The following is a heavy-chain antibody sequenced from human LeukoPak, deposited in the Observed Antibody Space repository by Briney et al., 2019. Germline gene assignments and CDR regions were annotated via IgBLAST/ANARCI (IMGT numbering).Heavy chain of an antibody. CDR2: ISSSTSGYTI. Sequence: GGPLRLSCAASGFTFSNYRMNWVRQAPGKGLEWVSYISSSTSGYTIYYADSVRGRFTISRDNAKNSLYLQMNSLRAEDTAVYYCARGTGSYYGHFDYWGQGTLVTVSS. J-gene: IGHJ4*02. V-gene: IGHV3-48*01. CDR3: ARGTGSYYGHFDY. D-gene: IGHD1-26*01. CDR1: GFTFSNYR.